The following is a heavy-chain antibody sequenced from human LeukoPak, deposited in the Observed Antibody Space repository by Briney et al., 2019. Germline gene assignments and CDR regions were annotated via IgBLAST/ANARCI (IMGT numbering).Heavy chain of an antibody. CDR2: IYHSGST. Sequence: SETLSLTCAVSGYSISSGYYWGWIRQPPGKGLEWIGSIYHSGSTYYNPSLKSRVTISVDTSKNQFSLKLSSVTAADTAVYYCARSSGGDTTFDYWGQGTLVTVSS. CDR1: GYSISSGYY. CDR3: ARSSGGDTTFDY. D-gene: IGHD4-17*01. V-gene: IGHV4-38-2*01. J-gene: IGHJ4*02.